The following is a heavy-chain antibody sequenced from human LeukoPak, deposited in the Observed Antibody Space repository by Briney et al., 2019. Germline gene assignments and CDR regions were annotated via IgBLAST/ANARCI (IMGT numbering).Heavy chain of an antibody. V-gene: IGHV3-30*04. CDR1: GFTFSSYA. CDR2: ISYDGSNK. CDR3: ARDLAISGQYVDY. J-gene: IGHJ4*02. D-gene: IGHD2-21*01. Sequence: PGRSLRLSCAASGFTFSSYAMHWVRQAPGKGLEWVAVISYDGSNKYYADSVKGRFTISRDNSKNTLYLQMNSLRAEDTAVYYCARDLAISGQYVDYWGQGTLVTVSS.